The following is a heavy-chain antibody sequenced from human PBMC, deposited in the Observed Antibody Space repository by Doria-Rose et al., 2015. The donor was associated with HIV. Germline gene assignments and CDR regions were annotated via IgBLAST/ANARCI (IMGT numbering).Heavy chain of an antibody. D-gene: IGHD6-13*01. Sequence: QVTLKESGPVLVKPTETLTLTCTVSGVSLSSPGMGVSRIRQPPGKALEWLANIFSDDARSYKTSLKSRLTISRCTSKSQVVLTMTDMDPVDTATYYCARIKSSRWYHKYYFDFWGQGTLVIVSA. V-gene: IGHV2-26*01. CDR2: IFSDDAR. CDR3: ARIKSSRWYHKYYFDF. J-gene: IGHJ4*02. CDR1: GVSLSSPGMG.